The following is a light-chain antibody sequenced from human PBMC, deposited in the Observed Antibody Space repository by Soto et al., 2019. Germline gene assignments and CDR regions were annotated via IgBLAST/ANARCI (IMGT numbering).Light chain of an antibody. V-gene: IGKV1-27*01. CDR3: QKYDSAPWT. CDR2: AAS. Sequence: DIQMTQSPSSLSASVRDRVTITCRASQSISNYLAWYQQKPGKVPKLLIYAASTLQSGVPSRLSGSGSGTDFTLIISSLQPEDVATYYSQKYDSAPWTFGQGTKVEIK. J-gene: IGKJ1*01. CDR1: QSISNY.